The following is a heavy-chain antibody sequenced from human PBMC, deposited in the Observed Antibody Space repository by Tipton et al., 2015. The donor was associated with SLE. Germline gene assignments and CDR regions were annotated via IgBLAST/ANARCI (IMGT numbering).Heavy chain of an antibody. V-gene: IGHV4-59*11. CDR2: IYYSGST. J-gene: IGHJ3*02. CDR3: ARDQWEVDAFDI. D-gene: IGHD1-26*01. CDR1: GGSISSHY. Sequence: LRLSCAVSGGSISSHYWSWIRQPPGKGLEWIGYIYYSGSTNYNPSLKSRVTISVDTSKNQFSLKLSSVTAADTAVYYCARDQWEVDAFDIWGQGTMVTVSS.